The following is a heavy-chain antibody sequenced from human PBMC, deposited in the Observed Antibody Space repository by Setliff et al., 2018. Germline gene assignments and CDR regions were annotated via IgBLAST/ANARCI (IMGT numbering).Heavy chain of an antibody. Sequence: ASETLSLTCTVSGGSLRNNFWGWIRQPPGKGLEWIGSISYSGSTYYNPSLKSRVTISVDTPKNQFSLKLSSVTAADTAVYYCARGVSGVSWTPRYWGRGTLVTVSS. J-gene: IGHJ4*02. D-gene: IGHD2-15*01. CDR1: GGSLRNNF. CDR3: ARGVSGVSWTPRY. V-gene: IGHV4-39*01. CDR2: ISYSGST.